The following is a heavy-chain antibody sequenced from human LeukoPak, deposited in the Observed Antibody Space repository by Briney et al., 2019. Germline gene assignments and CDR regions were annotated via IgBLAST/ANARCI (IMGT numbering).Heavy chain of an antibody. V-gene: IGHV3-30*03. CDR2: ISNDGSRK. CDR1: GFTFSRHG. CDR3: AREWYTRSGDNGMDV. J-gene: IGHJ6*02. D-gene: IGHD1-1*01. Sequence: GGSLRFSCAPSGFTFSRHGMHWVRQAPGKGLEWVAIISNDGSRKYYAHSVEGRFTISRDNSKNTLYLQMDSLRAEDTAVYYCAREWYTRSGDNGMDVWGQGTTVTLSS.